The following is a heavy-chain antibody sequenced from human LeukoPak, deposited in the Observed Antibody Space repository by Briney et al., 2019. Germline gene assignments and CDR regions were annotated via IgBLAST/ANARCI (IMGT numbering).Heavy chain of an antibody. CDR1: GFTFSIYS. D-gene: IGHD6-25*01. CDR3: ARGRSVDV. V-gene: IGHV3-7*01. Sequence: GGSLRLSCAASGFTFSIYSMSWVRQAPGEGLEWVAHIKQEGSDKYYVDSVKGRFTISRDNAKNSLYLQMKSLRAEDAAVYYCARGRSVDVWGQGTTVTVSS. J-gene: IGHJ6*02. CDR2: IKQEGSDK.